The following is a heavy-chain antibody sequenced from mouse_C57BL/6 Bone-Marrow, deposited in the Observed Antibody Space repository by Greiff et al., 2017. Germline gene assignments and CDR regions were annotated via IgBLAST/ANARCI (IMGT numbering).Heavy chain of an antibody. CDR3: ARYLITTVPYFDY. V-gene: IGHV1-53*01. CDR1: GYTFTSYW. D-gene: IGHD1-1*01. CDR2: INPSNGRT. J-gene: IGHJ2*01. Sequence: QVQLQQPGTELVKPGASVKLSCKASGYTFTSYWMHWVKQRPGQGLEWIGNINPSNGRTNYNEKFKSKATLTVDKSSSTAYMQLSSLTSEDSAVYYCARYLITTVPYFDYWGQGTTLTVSS.